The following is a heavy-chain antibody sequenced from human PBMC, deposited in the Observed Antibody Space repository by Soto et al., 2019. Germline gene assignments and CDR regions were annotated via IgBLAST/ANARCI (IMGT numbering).Heavy chain of an antibody. CDR2: ISYDGSNK. V-gene: IGHV3-30-3*01. CDR3: ARDFECSYGYLSGGPMDYYYYYGMDV. J-gene: IGHJ6*02. D-gene: IGHD5-18*01. CDR1: GFTFSSYA. Sequence: QVQLVESGGGVVQPGRSLRLSCAASGFTFSSYAMHWVRQAPGKGLEWVAVISYDGSNKYYADSVKGRFTISRDNSKNTLYLHMNSLRAEDTAVYYCARDFECSYGYLSGGPMDYYYYYGMDVWGQGTTVTDS.